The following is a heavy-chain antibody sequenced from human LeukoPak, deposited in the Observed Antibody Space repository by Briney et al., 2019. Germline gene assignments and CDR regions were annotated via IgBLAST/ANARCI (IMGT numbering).Heavy chain of an antibody. CDR3: ARDRVRYCSGGSCRFPLDY. V-gene: IGHV1-8*01. J-gene: IGHJ4*02. CDR1: GYTFTSYD. D-gene: IGHD2-15*01. Sequence: GASVKVSCKASGYTFTSYDINWVRQATGQGLEWMGWMNPNSGNTGYAQKFQGRVTMTRNTSISTAYMELSSLRSEDTAVYYCARDRVRYCSGGSCRFPLDYWGQGTLVTVSS. CDR2: MNPNSGNT.